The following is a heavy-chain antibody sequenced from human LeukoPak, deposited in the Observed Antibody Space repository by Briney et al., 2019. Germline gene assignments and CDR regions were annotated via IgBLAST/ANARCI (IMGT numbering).Heavy chain of an antibody. D-gene: IGHD1-26*01. CDR1: GYTFTSYG. Sequence: VASVTVSCTASGYTFTSYGISWVRQAPGQGLEWMGWISAYNGNTNYAQKLQGRVTMTTDTSTSTAYMELRSLRSDDTAVYYCARDGLSGSYPHYWGQGTLVTVSS. CDR2: ISAYNGNT. CDR3: ARDGLSGSYPHY. J-gene: IGHJ4*02. V-gene: IGHV1-18*01.